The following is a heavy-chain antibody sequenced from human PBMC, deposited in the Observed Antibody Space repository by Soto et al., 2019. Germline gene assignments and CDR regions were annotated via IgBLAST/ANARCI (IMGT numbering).Heavy chain of an antibody. J-gene: IGHJ5*02. CDR1: GFTFSSYT. CDR3: ASGPYFEILTGYFDP. Sequence: VGSLRLSCAASGFTFSSYTMNWVRQAPGKGLECVSSISSSSTSVYYADSVKGRFTISRDNAKNSLYLQMNSLRAEDTAVYYCASGPYFEILTGYFDPWGQGTLVTVSS. CDR2: ISSSSTSV. D-gene: IGHD3-9*01. V-gene: IGHV3-21*01.